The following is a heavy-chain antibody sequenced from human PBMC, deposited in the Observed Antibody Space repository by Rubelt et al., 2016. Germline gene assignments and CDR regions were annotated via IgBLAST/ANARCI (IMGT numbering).Heavy chain of an antibody. V-gene: IGHV1-2*04. CDR3: TRDREGGSGWFDP. CDR1: GYTFTDYY. J-gene: IGHJ5*02. CDR2: INPKSGDT. D-gene: IGHD3-10*01. Sequence: QVQLVQSGAEVKKPGASVKVSCKASGYTFTDYYLHWVRQAPGQGLEWMGWINPKSGDTNHAQKFQGWVTLTRDTSISTAYMGLSRLTSDDTAVYYCTRDREGGSGWFDPWGQGTLVTVSS.